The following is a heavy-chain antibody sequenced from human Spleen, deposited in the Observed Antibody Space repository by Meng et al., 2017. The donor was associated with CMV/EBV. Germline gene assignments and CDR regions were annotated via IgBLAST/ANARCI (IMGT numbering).Heavy chain of an antibody. Sequence: SETLSLTCTVSGGSINNYYWTWIRQPPGRGLEWIGYIYYGGSTNYNSSLKSRVTISLDTSKNQFSLKLSSVTAADTAVYYCARGAPQPQDFDYWGHGTLVTVSS. J-gene: IGHJ4*01. CDR3: ARGAPQPQDFDY. V-gene: IGHV4-59*01. CDR2: IYYGGST. CDR1: GGSINNYY. D-gene: IGHD1-1*01.